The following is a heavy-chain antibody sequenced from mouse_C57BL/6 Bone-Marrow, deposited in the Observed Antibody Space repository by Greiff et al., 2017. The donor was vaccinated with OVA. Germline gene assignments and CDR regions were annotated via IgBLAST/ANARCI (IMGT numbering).Heavy chain of an antibody. CDR3: ARPGRGYFDY. Sequence: VKLQESGAELVKPGASVKISCKASGYAFSSYWMNWVKQRPGKGLEWIGQIYPGDGDTNYNGKFKGKATLTADKSSSTAYMQLSSLTSEDSAVYFCARPGRGYFDYWGQGTTLTVSS. CDR2: IYPGDGDT. V-gene: IGHV1-80*01. J-gene: IGHJ2*01. CDR1: GYAFSSYW. D-gene: IGHD3-3*01.